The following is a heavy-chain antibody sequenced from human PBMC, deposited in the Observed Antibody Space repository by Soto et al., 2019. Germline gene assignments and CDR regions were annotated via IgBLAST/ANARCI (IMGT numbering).Heavy chain of an antibody. J-gene: IGHJ3*02. CDR2: INSDGSST. Sequence: PVGSLRLSCAASGFTFSSYWMHWVRQAPGKGLVWVSRINSDGSSTSYADSVKGRFTISRDNAKNTLYLQMNSLRAEDTAVYYCARGITMIRLATKDAFDIWGQGTMVTVSS. CDR1: GFTFSSYW. D-gene: IGHD3-22*01. V-gene: IGHV3-74*01. CDR3: ARGITMIRLATKDAFDI.